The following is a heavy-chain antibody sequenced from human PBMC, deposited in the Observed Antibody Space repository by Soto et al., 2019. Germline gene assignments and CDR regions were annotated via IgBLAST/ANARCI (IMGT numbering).Heavy chain of an antibody. CDR3: AKVVTYYYDSSSLY. J-gene: IGHJ4*02. Sequence: PGGSLRLSCAASGCTFSGLAMSWVRQAQGKGLEWVSAISGSGGSTYYADSVKGRFTISRDNSKNTLYLQMNSLRAEDTAVYYCAKVVTYYYDSSSLYWGQGTLVTVSS. CDR1: GCTFSGLA. CDR2: ISGSGGST. D-gene: IGHD3-22*01. V-gene: IGHV3-23*01.